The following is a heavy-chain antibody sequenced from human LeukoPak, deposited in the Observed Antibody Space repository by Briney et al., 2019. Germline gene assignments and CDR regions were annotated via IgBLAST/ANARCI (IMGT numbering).Heavy chain of an antibody. CDR3: ARTDETAPAEDFQH. Sequence: GGSLRLSCAASGFTFSNYEMNWVRQAPGKGLEWVSYISSSGSIIYYADSVKGRFTISRDNSKNTLYLQMKSLRAEDTAVYYCARTDETAPAEDFQHWGQGALVTVSS. D-gene: IGHD2-21*02. CDR1: GFTFSNYE. CDR2: ISSSGSII. V-gene: IGHV3-48*03. J-gene: IGHJ1*01.